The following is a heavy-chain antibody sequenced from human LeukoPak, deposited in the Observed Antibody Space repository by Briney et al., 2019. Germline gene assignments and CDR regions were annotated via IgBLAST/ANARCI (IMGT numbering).Heavy chain of an antibody. J-gene: IGHJ4*02. Sequence: GRSLRLSCAASGFTFDDYAMHWVRQTPGKSLEWISGISWNSGSRGYADSVKGRFTISRDNAKNSLYLQMNSLRAEDTALYYCAKSLGDYYDSSGYYSPFDYWGQGSLVTVSS. CDR2: ISWNSGSR. CDR3: AKSLGDYYDSSGYYSPFDY. D-gene: IGHD3-22*01. V-gene: IGHV3-9*01. CDR1: GFTFDDYA.